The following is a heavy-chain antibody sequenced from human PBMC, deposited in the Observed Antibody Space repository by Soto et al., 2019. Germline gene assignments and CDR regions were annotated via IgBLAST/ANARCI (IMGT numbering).Heavy chain of an antibody. CDR1: GGSISSGAYS. CDR2: IYHGGST. V-gene: IGHV4-30-2*01. Sequence: QLQLRESGSGLVKPSQTLSLTCAVSGGSISSGAYSWGWIRQPPGKGLEWIGYIYHGGSTYYNPSLKSRVTISVDRSKNQFSLKLSSVTAADTAVYYCARVPDYWGQGTLVTVSS. CDR3: ARVPDY. J-gene: IGHJ4*02.